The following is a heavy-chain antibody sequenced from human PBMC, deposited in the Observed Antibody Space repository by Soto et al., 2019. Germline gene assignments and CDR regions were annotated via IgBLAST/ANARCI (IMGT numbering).Heavy chain of an antibody. CDR1: GGSISSYY. D-gene: IGHD3-10*01. CDR3: ARSPGSYYYYGMDV. CDR2: LYYSGST. V-gene: IGHV4-59*01. J-gene: IGHJ6*02. Sequence: SGTLSLTCTVSGGSISSYYWSWIRQPPGKGLEWIGYLYYSGSTNYNPSLKSRVTISVDTSKNQFSLKLSSVTAADTAVYYCARSPGSYYYYGMDVWGQGTTVTVSS.